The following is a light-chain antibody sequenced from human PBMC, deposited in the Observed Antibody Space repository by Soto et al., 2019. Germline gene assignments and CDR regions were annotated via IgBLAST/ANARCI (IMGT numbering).Light chain of an antibody. CDR1: QGVTNN. Sequence: DIQMTQSPSSLSASVGDRVTITCRASQGVTNNLAWYQQKPGKAPKLLIYVTSSLHSGVPPRFSGSGSGTYFTLTIISLQPEDVATYYCQKYNSAPFLFSFGPGTKVDLK. J-gene: IGKJ3*01. CDR2: VTS. V-gene: IGKV1-27*01. CDR3: QKYNSAPFLFS.